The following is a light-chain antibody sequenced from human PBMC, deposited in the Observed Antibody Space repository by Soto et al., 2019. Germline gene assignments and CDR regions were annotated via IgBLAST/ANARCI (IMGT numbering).Light chain of an antibody. CDR2: EGT. CDR1: TSDVGGYNL. J-gene: IGLJ1*01. Sequence: QSLLTHPASVSWSPGQSITISCSGTTSDVGGYNLVSWYQQHTAKAPKLLIYEGTQRPSGVSSRFSGSKSGNTASLTISGLQAEEEADYYCCSYASSSSYVFGTGTKVTVL. CDR3: CSYASSSSYV. V-gene: IGLV2-23*01.